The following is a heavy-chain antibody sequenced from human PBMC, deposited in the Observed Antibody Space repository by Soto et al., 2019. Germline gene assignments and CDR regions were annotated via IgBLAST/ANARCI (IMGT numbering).Heavy chain of an antibody. V-gene: IGHV1-2*02. CDR1: GYTFTGQY. Sequence: QVQLVQSGAEVKKPGASVKVSCKASGYTFTGQYIHWARQAPGQGLEWMGWINTKSGGTMYAQKFQGRVTTTRDTSTRTAYMELNRLGSDDTAVYYCARGAGHYFDYWGQGTLVTVSS. J-gene: IGHJ4*02. CDR3: ARGAGHYFDY. CDR2: INTKSGGT. D-gene: IGHD3-10*01.